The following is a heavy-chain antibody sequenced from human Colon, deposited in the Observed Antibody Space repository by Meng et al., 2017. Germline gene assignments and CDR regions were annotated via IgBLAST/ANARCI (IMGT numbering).Heavy chain of an antibody. Sequence: LQESGPGLGKPSGTLSLTCTVSGGSISSKNWWSWVRQSPGRGLEWIGEIYQSGSTNYSPSLKSRVTISLDKSKNQFSLKVSYMTAADTAVYFCARVPTTVDPFESWGQGTLVTVSS. CDR2: IYQSGST. V-gene: IGHV4-4*02. CDR3: ARVPTTVDPFES. CDR1: GGSISSKNW. D-gene: IGHD4-23*01. J-gene: IGHJ4*02.